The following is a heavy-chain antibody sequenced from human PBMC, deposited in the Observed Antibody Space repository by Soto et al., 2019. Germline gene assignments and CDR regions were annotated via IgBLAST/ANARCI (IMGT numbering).Heavy chain of an antibody. V-gene: IGHV3-23*01. CDR1: GFTLRSYA. CDR3: AKSRYSGYVYPSIDY. CDR2: ISGSGAST. J-gene: IGHJ4*02. Sequence: PGGSLRLSCAASGFTLRSYAMSWVRQAPGKGLEWVSGISGSGASTNYADSVQGRFTISRDNSKNTLHLQMNSLRVEDTAVYFCAKSRYSGYVYPSIDYWGQGTPVTVSS. D-gene: IGHD5-12*01.